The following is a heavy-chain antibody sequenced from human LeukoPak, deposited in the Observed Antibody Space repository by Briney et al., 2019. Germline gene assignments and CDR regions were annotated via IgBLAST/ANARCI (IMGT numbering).Heavy chain of an antibody. J-gene: IGHJ4*02. D-gene: IGHD3-9*01. Sequence: ASVKVSCKASGYTFTSYYMHWVRQAPGQGLEWMGIINPSGGSTSYAQKFQGRVTMTRDTSTSTVYMELSSLRSEDTAVYYCASPYYDFLTGYYSGLGYWGQGTLVTVSS. V-gene: IGHV1-46*01. CDR1: GYTFTSYY. CDR3: ASPYYDFLTGYYSGLGY. CDR2: INPSGGST.